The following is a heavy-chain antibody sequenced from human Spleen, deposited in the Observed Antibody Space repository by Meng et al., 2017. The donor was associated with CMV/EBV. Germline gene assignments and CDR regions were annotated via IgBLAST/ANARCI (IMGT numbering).Heavy chain of an antibody. Sequence: TFSNYVINWVRQATGQGLEWLGWMHPNSGNTGYAQKFQGRVTITRNTSIGTAYMELSSLRSEDTAVYYCAREKGYCTSTSCRNWFDPWGQGTLVTVSS. J-gene: IGHJ5*02. CDR2: MHPNSGNT. D-gene: IGHD2-2*01. V-gene: IGHV1-8*03. CDR3: AREKGYCTSTSCRNWFDP. CDR1: TFSNYV.